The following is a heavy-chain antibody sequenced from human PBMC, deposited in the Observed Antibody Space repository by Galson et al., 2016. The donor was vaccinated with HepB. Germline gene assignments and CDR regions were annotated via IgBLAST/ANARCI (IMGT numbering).Heavy chain of an antibody. CDR2: ISAYNGNT. CDR3: ARVVMYDYDSSGYRRYYYGMDV. D-gene: IGHD3-22*01. V-gene: IGHV1-18*01. J-gene: IGHJ6*02. Sequence: SVKVSCKASGYTFTSYGISWVRQAPGQGLEWMGWISAYNGNTNYARIPQGRVTMTTDTSTSTAYMDLRSLRSDDTAVYYCARVVMYDYDSSGYRRYYYGMDVWGQGTTVTVSS. CDR1: GYTFTSYG.